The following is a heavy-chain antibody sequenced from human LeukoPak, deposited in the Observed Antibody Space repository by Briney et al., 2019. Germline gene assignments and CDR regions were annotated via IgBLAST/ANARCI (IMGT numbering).Heavy chain of an antibody. Sequence: PGDSLTLSCAASGFIFSGNYMTWVRQAPGKGLEWVSYISSSSSTIYYADSVKGRFTISRDNAKNSLYLQMNSLRAEDTAVYYCARVHDYGDYEFDYWGQGTLVTVSS. J-gene: IGHJ4*02. V-gene: IGHV3-48*04. CDR3: ARVHDYGDYEFDY. D-gene: IGHD4-17*01. CDR2: ISSSSSTI. CDR1: GFIFSGNY.